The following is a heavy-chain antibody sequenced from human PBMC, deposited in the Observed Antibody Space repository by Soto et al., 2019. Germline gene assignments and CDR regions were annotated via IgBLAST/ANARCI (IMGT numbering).Heavy chain of an antibody. Sequence: EVQLLESGGGLVQPGGSLRLSCAASGLTFSSYAMTWVRQAPGKGLEWVSAIGGSGGSTYYADSVKGRFTISRDNSKNTLYLQMNSLRAEYTAVYYCAKDLDYWYFDLWGRGTLVTVSS. J-gene: IGHJ2*01. CDR1: GLTFSSYA. CDR3: AKDLDYWYFDL. V-gene: IGHV3-23*01. CDR2: IGGSGGST.